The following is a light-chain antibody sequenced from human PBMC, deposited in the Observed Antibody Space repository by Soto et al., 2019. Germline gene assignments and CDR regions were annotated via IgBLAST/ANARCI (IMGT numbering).Light chain of an antibody. J-gene: IGKJ1*01. CDR3: QQYDKSPWT. CDR1: QSVSSRY. V-gene: IGKV3-20*01. Sequence: EVVLTQSPGTLSLSPGERATLSCRASQSVSSRYFAWYQQKPGQAPRLLIYGASGRATGIPDRFSGSGSGTDFTLTISRLEPEDFAVYYCQQYDKSPWTFGQGTKVDIK. CDR2: GAS.